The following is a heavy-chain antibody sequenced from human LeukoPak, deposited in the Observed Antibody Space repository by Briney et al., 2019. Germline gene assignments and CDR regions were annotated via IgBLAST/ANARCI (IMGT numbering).Heavy chain of an antibody. V-gene: IGHV3-21*04. CDR3: AKDIDYYDSSGYFWY. J-gene: IGHJ4*02. CDR1: GFTFRSYS. Sequence: GGSLRLSCAASGFTFRSYSMNLVRQAPGEGLGWVSSISSSNSYIYYADSVKGRFTIPRDNSKNTLNLQINSLRAEDTAVYYCAKDIDYYDSSGYFWYWGQGTLVTVSS. CDR2: ISSSNSYI. D-gene: IGHD3-22*01.